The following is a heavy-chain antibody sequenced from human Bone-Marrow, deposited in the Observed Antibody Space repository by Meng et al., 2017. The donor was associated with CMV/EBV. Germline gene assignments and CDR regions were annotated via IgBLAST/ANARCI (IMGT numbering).Heavy chain of an antibody. CDR1: GFSLSTSGVG. D-gene: IGHD6-6*01. CDR3: AHRRQSIAALRWAFDY. CDR2: IYWNDDK. Sequence: SGPTLVKPTQTFTLTCTFSGFSLSTSGVGVGWIRQPPGKALEWLALIYWNDDKRYSPSLKSRLTITKDTSKNQVVLTMTNMDPVDTATYYCAHRRQSIAALRWAFDYWGQGTLVTVSS. J-gene: IGHJ4*02. V-gene: IGHV2-5*01.